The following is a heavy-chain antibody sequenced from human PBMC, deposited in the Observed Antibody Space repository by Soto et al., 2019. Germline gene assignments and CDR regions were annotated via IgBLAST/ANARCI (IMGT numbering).Heavy chain of an antibody. CDR2: TSENGGNT. CDR1: GFTFVSYA. J-gene: IGHJ4*02. D-gene: IGHD6-19*01. CDR3: AQLGPNSGWYEAFDY. V-gene: IGHV3-23*01. Sequence: EVQLLEAGGDLVQPGGSLRLSCVASGFTFVSYAMSWVRQAPGQGLEWVSSTSENGGNTFYADSVKGRFTISRDNSKNTLYLQMNSLTAEDTALYYCAQLGPNSGWYEAFDYWGQGTLVSVSS.